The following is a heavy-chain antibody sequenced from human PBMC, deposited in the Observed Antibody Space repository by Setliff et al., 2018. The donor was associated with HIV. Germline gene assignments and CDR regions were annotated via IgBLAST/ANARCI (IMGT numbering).Heavy chain of an antibody. V-gene: IGHV1-69*10. CDR1: GGTFKSFA. Sequence: ASVKVSCKASGGTFKSFAISWVRQAPGQGLEWMGGLNPMYGVTNYAQKFQARLTFTRDTSASTVYMELSSLRSEDTAMYYCSRSRNLDYWGQGTLVTVSS. D-gene: IGHD4-4*01. CDR2: LNPMYGVT. J-gene: IGHJ4*02. CDR3: SRSRNLDY.